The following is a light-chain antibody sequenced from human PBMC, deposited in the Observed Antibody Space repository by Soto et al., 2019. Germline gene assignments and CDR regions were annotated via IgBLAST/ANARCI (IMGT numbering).Light chain of an antibody. J-gene: IGKJ5*01. CDR3: QQYNSYSIT. CDR2: KAS. Sequence: DIQMTQSPSTPSASVRDRVTITCRASQSIGTWLAWYQQKPGKAPKLLIYKASYLQSGVPSRFSGSGSGADFTLTISSLQPDDFATYFCQQYNSYSITFGLGTRLEIK. CDR1: QSIGTW. V-gene: IGKV1-5*03.